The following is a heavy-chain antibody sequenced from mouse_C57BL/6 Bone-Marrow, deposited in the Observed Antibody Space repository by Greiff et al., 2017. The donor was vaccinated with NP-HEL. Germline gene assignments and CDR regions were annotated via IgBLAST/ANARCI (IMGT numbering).Heavy chain of an antibody. CDR2: IDPENGDT. J-gene: IGHJ2*01. Sequence: VQLQQSGAELVRPGASVKLSCTASGFNIKDDYMHWVKQRPEQGLEWIGWIDPENGDTEYASKFQGKATITADTSSNTAYLQLSSLTSEDTAVYYCTTPSYYYGSSSDYWGQGTTLTVS. CDR1: GFNIKDDY. CDR3: TTPSYYYGSSSDY. D-gene: IGHD1-1*01. V-gene: IGHV14-4*01.